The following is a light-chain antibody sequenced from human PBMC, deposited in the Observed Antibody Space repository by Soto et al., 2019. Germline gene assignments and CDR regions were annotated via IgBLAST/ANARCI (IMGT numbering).Light chain of an antibody. V-gene: IGKV3-11*01. J-gene: IGKJ5*01. CDR1: QSVGSS. Sequence: EIVLTQSPATLSLLPGERATLSCRASQSVGSSLAWYQHKAGQVPRLLLYDASNRATGIPARFSGSGSGTDFTLTISSLEPEDFAVYYCQQRSSWITFGQGTRLEIE. CDR2: DAS. CDR3: QQRSSWIT.